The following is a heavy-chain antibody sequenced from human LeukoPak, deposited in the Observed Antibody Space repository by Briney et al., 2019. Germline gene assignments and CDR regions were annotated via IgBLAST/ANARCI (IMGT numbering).Heavy chain of an antibody. J-gene: IGHJ4*02. CDR2: IKQDGSEK. CDR3: ARVGSSGWFFNTDY. CDR1: GFTFSSYW. Sequence: PGGSLRLSCAASGFTFSSYWMSWVRQAPGKGLEWVANIKQDGSEKYYVDSVKGRFTISRDNAKNSLYLQMNSLRAEDTAVYYCARVGSSGWFFNTDYWGQGTLVTVSS. V-gene: IGHV3-7*01. D-gene: IGHD6-19*01.